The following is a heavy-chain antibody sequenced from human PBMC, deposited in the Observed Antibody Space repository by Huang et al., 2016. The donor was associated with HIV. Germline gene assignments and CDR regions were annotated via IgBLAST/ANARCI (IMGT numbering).Heavy chain of an antibody. CDR3: TRVVYSGTYYGFFDY. V-gene: IGHV3-49*03. CDR2: IRSRGQGATT. J-gene: IGHJ4*02. CDR1: GFTFGGYA. Sequence: EVQLVESGGGLVQPGRSLRLSCTGSGFTFGGYAMCWFRQAPGKGLEWVGFIRSRGQGATTEYAASVQGRFTTSRDDSKTIAYLQMNSLKTEDTAIYFCTRVVYSGTYYGFFDYWGQGTLVTVSS. D-gene: IGHD1-26*01.